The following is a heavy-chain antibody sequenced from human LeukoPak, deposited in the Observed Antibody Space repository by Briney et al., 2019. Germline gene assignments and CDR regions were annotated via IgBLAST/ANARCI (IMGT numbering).Heavy chain of an antibody. V-gene: IGHV4-30-4*08. CDR1: GDSISSGGWS. CDR2: IYYSGST. CDR3: ARVRYSRFDP. Sequence: PSETLSLTCAVSGDSISSGGWSWNWIRQPPGKGLEWIGYIYYSGSTYYNPSLKSRVTISVDTSKNQFSLKLSSVTAADTAVHYCARVRYSRFDPWGQGTLVTVSS. D-gene: IGHD3-9*01. J-gene: IGHJ5*02.